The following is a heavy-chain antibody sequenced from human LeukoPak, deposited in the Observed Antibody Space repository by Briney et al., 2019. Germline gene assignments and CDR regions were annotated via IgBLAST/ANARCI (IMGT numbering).Heavy chain of an antibody. CDR1: GSTFSSYS. CDR2: ISSSSSTI. J-gene: IGHJ3*02. CDR3: ARMKESYYGSGSRSNAFDI. D-gene: IGHD3-10*01. V-gene: IGHV3-48*01. Sequence: PGGSLRLSCAASGSTFSSYSMNWVRQAPGKGLEWVSYISSSSSTIYYADSVKGRFTISRDNAKNSLYLQMNSLRAEDTAVYYCARMKESYYGSGSRSNAFDIWGQGTMVTVSS.